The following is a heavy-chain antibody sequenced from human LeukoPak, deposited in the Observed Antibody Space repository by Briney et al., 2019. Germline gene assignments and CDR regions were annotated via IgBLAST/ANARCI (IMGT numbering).Heavy chain of an antibody. CDR1: GFSFSDSY. J-gene: IGHJ3*02. CDR3: ARRGNMSSHAFDI. D-gene: IGHD2/OR15-2a*01. Sequence: GGSLRLSCAASGFSFSDSYMSWIRQAPGQGLEWLSYIKSSDTSTFYADSVKGRFTVSRDNAKNSLYLQMNSLRAEDTAVYYCARRGNMSSHAFDIWGQGTVVTVSS. CDR2: IKSSDTST. V-gene: IGHV3-11*01.